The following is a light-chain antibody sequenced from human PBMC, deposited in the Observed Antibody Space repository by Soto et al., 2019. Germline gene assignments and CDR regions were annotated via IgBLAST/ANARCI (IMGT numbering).Light chain of an antibody. CDR3: PQLNSYPLT. J-gene: IGKJ4*01. CDR1: QGISSY. CDR2: AAS. Sequence: IQLTQSPSSLSASVGDRVTITCRASQGISSYLAWYQQKPGKDPKLLLYAASTLQSGVPSRFSGSGSGTDFTLTISSLQPEDFATYYCPQLNSYPLTFGGGTKVEIK. V-gene: IGKV1-9*01.